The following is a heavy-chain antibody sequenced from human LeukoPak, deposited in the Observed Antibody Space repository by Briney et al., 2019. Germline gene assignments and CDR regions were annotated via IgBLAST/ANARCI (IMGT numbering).Heavy chain of an antibody. CDR2: INPSGGST. CDR3: ATEIARKEINYYDSSGSDLPVDY. CDR1: GYTFTSYY. Sequence: ASVKVSCKASGYTFTSYYMHWVRQAPGQGLEWMGIINPSGGSTSYAQKFQGRVTMTRDTSTSTAYMELSSLRSEDTAVYYCATEIARKEINYYDSSGSDLPVDYWGQGTLVTVSS. J-gene: IGHJ4*02. D-gene: IGHD3-22*01. V-gene: IGHV1-46*01.